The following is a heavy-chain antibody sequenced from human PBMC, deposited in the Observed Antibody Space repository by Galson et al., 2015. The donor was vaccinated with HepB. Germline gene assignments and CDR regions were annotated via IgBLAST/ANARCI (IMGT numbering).Heavy chain of an antibody. CDR1: GYTFTSYG. J-gene: IGHJ5*02. Sequence: SVKVSCKASGYTFTSYGISWVRQAPGQGLEWMGWISAYNGNTNYAQKLQGRVTMTTDTSTSTAYMELRSLRSDDTAVYYCARAGPTTVTTTGLYGGLGWFDPWGQGTLVTVSS. V-gene: IGHV1-18*04. D-gene: IGHD4-17*01. CDR2: ISAYNGNT. CDR3: ARAGPTTVTTTGLYGGLGWFDP.